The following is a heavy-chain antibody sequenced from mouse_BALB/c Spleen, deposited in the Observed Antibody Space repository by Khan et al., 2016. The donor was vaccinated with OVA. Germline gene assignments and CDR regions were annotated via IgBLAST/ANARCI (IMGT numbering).Heavy chain of an antibody. CDR2: INPRSGYT. V-gene: IGHV1-4*01. J-gene: IGHJ4*01. CDR3: ARRPTGYTLDY. CDR1: GYTFTSNT. Sequence: QVQLQQSGAELARPGASVRMSCKASGYTFTSNTMHWVKQRPGQGLEWIGYINPRSGYTNYNQNFKEKATLTADKTSSTAYMQLRSLTSEVSAVYYCARRPTGYTLDYWCQGTSVTVSS.